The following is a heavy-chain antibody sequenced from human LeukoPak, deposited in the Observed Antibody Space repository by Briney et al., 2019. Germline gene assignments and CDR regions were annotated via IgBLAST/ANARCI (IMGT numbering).Heavy chain of an antibody. V-gene: IGHV3-23*01. Sequence: GGSLRLSCAASGFTFSSYAMGWVRQAPGKGLEWVSAISGSGDSTYYADSVKGRFTISRDNSKNTLYLQMNSLRAEDTAVYHCAKSRSGWYLFDYWGQGTLVTVSS. D-gene: IGHD6-19*01. CDR1: GFTFSSYA. CDR2: ISGSGDST. CDR3: AKSRSGWYLFDY. J-gene: IGHJ4*02.